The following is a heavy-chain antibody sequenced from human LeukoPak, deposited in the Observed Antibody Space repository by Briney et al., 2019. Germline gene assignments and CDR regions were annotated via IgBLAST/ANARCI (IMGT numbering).Heavy chain of an antibody. CDR1: GYTFTSYD. CDR3: ARGGLPRYCSSTSCYTKWFDP. J-gene: IGHJ5*02. D-gene: IGHD2-2*02. Sequence: ASVKVSCKASGYTFTSYDINWVRQATGRGLEWMGWMNPNSGNTGYAQTFQGRVTITRDTSISTAYMELSSLRSEDTAVYYCARGGLPRYCSSTSCYTKWFDPWGQGTLVTVSS. V-gene: IGHV1-8*03. CDR2: MNPNSGNT.